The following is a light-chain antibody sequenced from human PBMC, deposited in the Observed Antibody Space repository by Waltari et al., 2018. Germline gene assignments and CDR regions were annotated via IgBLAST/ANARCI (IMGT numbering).Light chain of an antibody. J-gene: IGLJ2*01. V-gene: IGLV2-23*02. CDR3: CSYARGNALV. CDR2: SVD. CDR1: TRDAAIYTL. Sequence: QSALTQPASISGSPGPSITISCDGTTRDAAIYTLVSWYQQYPGKVPKLIIYSVDKRPSGVSNRFSGSKSGNTASLTISGLQAEDEADYYCCSYARGNALVFGGGTKLTVL.